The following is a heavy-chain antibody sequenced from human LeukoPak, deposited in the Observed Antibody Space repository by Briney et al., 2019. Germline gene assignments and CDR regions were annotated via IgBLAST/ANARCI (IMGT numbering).Heavy chain of an antibody. CDR3: AREGGFGYDFTGFDY. CDR1: GYTFITYG. Sequence: GASVKVSCKASGYTFITYGINWVRQAPGQGLGWMGWISAYNGDTKYALSLQGRLTMTTDTSTRTAYMELGSLGSDDTAVYYCAREGGFGYDFTGFDYWGQGTLVTVSS. CDR2: ISAYNGDT. J-gene: IGHJ4*02. V-gene: IGHV1-18*01. D-gene: IGHD5-12*01.